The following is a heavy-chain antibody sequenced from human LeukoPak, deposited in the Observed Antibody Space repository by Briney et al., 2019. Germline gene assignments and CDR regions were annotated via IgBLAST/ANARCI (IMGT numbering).Heavy chain of an antibody. CDR1: GGSISSYY. V-gene: IGHV4-4*07. D-gene: IGHD3-3*01. Sequence: SETLSLTCTVSGGSISSYYWSWIRQPAGKGLEWIGRIYTSGSTNYNPSLKSRVTMSVDTSKNQFSLKLSSVTAADTAVYYCARSGGDRTISYYDFWSGYTPLTYYFDYWGQGTLVTVSS. CDR3: ARSGGDRTISYYDFWSGYTPLTYYFDY. CDR2: IYTSGST. J-gene: IGHJ4*02.